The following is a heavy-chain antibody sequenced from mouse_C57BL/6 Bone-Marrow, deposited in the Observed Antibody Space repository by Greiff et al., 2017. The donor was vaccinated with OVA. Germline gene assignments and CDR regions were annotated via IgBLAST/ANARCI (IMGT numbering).Heavy chain of an antibody. D-gene: IGHD2-3*01. V-gene: IGHV1-15*01. J-gene: IGHJ3*01. CDR1: GYTFTDYE. Sequence: VQLQQSGAELVRPGASVTLSCKASGYTFTDYEMPWVKQTPVHGLEWIGAIDPETGGTAYNQKFKGKAILTADKSSSTAYMELRSLTSEDSAVYYCTRGDGYYVAYWGQGTLVTVSA. CDR3: TRGDGYYVAY. CDR2: IDPETGGT.